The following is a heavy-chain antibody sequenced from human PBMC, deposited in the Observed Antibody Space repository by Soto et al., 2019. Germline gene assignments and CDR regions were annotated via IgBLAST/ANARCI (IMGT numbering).Heavy chain of an antibody. D-gene: IGHD7-27*01. V-gene: IGHV1-8*02. Sequence: QVQLVQSGAEVKKPGASVKVSCKASEYTFTNYDFTWVRQTTGQGLEWMGWMNPNSCDTGYAQKFQGGVTMTRNSFINTAYMELSSLTSEDTAVYYCARGPRNWGADYWGQGTLVTVSS. CDR1: EYTFTNYD. CDR3: ARGPRNWGADY. CDR2: MNPNSCDT. J-gene: IGHJ4*02.